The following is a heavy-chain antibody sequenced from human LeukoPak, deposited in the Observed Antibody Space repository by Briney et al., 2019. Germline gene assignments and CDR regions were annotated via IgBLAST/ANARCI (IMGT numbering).Heavy chain of an antibody. V-gene: IGHV3-53*01. Sequence: GGSLRLSCAASGFTVSSNYMSWVRQAPGKGLEWVSVIYSGGSTYYADSVKGRFTISRDNSKNTLYLQMNSLRAEDTAVYYCAKAVVGATIPFDYWGQGTLVTVSS. CDR3: AKAVVGATIPFDY. D-gene: IGHD1-26*01. CDR1: GFTVSSNY. CDR2: IYSGGST. J-gene: IGHJ4*02.